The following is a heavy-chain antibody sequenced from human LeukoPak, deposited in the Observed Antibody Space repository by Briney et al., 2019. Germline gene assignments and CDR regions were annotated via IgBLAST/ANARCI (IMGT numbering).Heavy chain of an antibody. CDR3: ARGRVVIAATGGFDV. Sequence: PAETLSITRAVSGGSFSPYYWTWIRHSPGKGLEWIGEINHSGTTNYNPSLKSRVTVSVAPSKNQFSLNLRPVTAADTAVYYCARGRVVIAATGGFDVWGRGTMVTVSS. CDR1: GGSFSPYY. J-gene: IGHJ3*01. CDR2: INHSGTT. V-gene: IGHV4-34*01. D-gene: IGHD2-15*01.